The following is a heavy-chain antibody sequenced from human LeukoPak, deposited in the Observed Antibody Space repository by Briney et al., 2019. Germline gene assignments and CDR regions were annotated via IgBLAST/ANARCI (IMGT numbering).Heavy chain of an antibody. D-gene: IGHD4-23*01. CDR2: ISSSSSYI. CDR3: ARDYGGNSYGLDY. CDR1: GFTFSSYS. V-gene: IGHV3-21*01. Sequence: GGSLRLSCAASGFTFSSYSMNWVRQAPGKGLEWVSSISSSSSYIYYADSVKGRFTISRDNAKNSLYLQMNSLRAEDTAVYYCARDYGGNSYGLDYWGQGTLVTVSS. J-gene: IGHJ4*02.